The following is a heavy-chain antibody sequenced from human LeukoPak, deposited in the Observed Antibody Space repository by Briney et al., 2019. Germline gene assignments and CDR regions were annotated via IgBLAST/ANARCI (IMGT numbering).Heavy chain of an antibody. J-gene: IGHJ5*02. Sequence: PSETLSLTCTVSGGSISSGSHYWSWLRQPAGQGLEWIGRIYSSGNTNYNPSLKSRVTISLDTSKSQFSLNLSSVTAADTAVYYCAGEVGGSWFDPWGLGTLVTVSS. CDR3: AGEVGGSWFDP. V-gene: IGHV4-61*02. CDR1: GGSISSGSHY. D-gene: IGHD1-26*01. CDR2: IYSSGNT.